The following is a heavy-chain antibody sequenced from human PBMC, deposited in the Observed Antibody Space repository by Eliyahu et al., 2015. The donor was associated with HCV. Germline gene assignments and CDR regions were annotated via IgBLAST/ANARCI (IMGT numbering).Heavy chain of an antibody. CDR3: AKAGIWDDGLFNW. D-gene: IGHD1-1*01. V-gene: IGHV3-9*01. CDR1: GFQFDDYA. CDR2: ITWDSNKI. J-gene: IGHJ4*02. Sequence: LVESGGGLVQPGGSLRLSCAASGFQFDDYAMHWVRQVPGKGLEWGSSITWDSNKIDYAASVKGRFTVSRDNAEKSLFLQMTSLRPDDAAVYFCAKAGIWDDGLFNWWGQGTPVAVFS.